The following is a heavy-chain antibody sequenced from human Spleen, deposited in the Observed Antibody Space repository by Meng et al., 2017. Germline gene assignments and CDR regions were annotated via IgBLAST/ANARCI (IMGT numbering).Heavy chain of an antibody. J-gene: IGHJ3*02. CDR1: GGSISGYY. CDR3: ARDTLKQLVHAFDI. D-gene: IGHD6-6*01. Sequence: SETLSLTCTVSGGSISGYYWSWIRQPPGKGLEWIGYIDNSGSTNYNPSLKSRVTVSVDTSKNQFSLKLSSVTAADTAVYYCARDTLKQLVHAFDIWGQGTMVTVSS. V-gene: IGHV4-4*08. CDR2: IDNSGST.